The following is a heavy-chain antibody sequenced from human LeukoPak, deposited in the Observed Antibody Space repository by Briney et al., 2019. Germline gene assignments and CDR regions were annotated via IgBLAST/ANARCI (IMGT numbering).Heavy chain of an antibody. CDR1: GFTISSYA. D-gene: IGHD2-15*01. CDR2: ISGSDCST. Sequence: PGGSLRLSWAASGFTISSYAMSWVRQAAGKGLEWVSSISGSDCSTYYGDSGKGRFTIFRDNSKTTLYLQMNSLRAEETAVYYCAKDPVYCSRCSCYTYSFDYWGQGTLVTVSS. CDR3: AKDPVYCSRCSCYTYSFDY. V-gene: IGHV3-23*01. J-gene: IGHJ4*02.